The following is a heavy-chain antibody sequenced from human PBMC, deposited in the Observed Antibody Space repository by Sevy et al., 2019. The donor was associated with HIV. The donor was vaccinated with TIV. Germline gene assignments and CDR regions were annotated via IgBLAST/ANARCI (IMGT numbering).Heavy chain of an antibody. CDR2: ISAYNGNT. Sequence: ASVKVSCKASGYTFTSYGISWWRQAPGQGLEWMGWISAYNGNTNYAKKLQARVTMTTDTSTSTAYMELRSLRSDDTAVYYCAREPYGGSCCIFDYWGQGTLVTVSS. CDR3: AREPYGGSCCIFDY. D-gene: IGHD2-15*01. J-gene: IGHJ4*02. V-gene: IGHV1-18*01. CDR1: GYTFTSYG.